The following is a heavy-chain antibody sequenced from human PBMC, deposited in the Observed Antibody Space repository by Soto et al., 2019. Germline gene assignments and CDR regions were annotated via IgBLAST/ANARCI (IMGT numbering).Heavy chain of an antibody. CDR1: GFTFSSYA. D-gene: IGHD5-18*01. CDR3: AKPPRIQLWLYNDY. Sequence: GGSLRLSCAASGFTFSSYAMSWVRQAPGKGLEWVSAISGSGGSTYYADSVKGRFTISRDNSKNTLYLQMNSLRAEDTAVYYCAKPPRIQLWLYNDYWGQGTLVTVSS. V-gene: IGHV3-23*01. J-gene: IGHJ4*02. CDR2: ISGSGGST.